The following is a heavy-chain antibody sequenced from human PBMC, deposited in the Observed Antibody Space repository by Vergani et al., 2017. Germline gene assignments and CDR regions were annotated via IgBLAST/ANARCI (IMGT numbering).Heavy chain of an antibody. Sequence: VQLVESGGGVVQPGGSLRLSCAASGFTFSSYSMNWVRQAPGKGLEWVSSISSSSSYIYYADSVKGRFTISRDNAKNSLYLQMNSLRAEDTAVYYCARDLYCGGDCYSYWGQGTLVTVSS. V-gene: IGHV3-21*02. D-gene: IGHD2-21*02. CDR1: GFTFSSYS. J-gene: IGHJ4*02. CDR3: ARDLYCGGDCYSY. CDR2: ISSSSSYI.